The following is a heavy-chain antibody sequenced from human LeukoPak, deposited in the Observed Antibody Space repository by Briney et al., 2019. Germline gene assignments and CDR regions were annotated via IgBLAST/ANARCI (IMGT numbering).Heavy chain of an antibody. Sequence: SVKVSCKASGGTFSSYAISWVRQAPGQGLEWMGGIIPIFGTANYAQKFQGRVTITADESTSTAYMELSSLRSEDTAVYYCARDGYYYDSSGYWFDYWGQGTLVTVSS. CDR1: GGTFSSYA. CDR2: IIPIFGTA. CDR3: ARDGYYYDSSGYWFDY. D-gene: IGHD3-22*01. J-gene: IGHJ4*02. V-gene: IGHV1-69*13.